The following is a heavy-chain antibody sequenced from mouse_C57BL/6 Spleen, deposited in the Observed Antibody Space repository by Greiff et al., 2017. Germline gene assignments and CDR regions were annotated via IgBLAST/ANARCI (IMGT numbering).Heavy chain of an antibody. V-gene: IGHV1-12*01. CDR1: GYTFTSYT. J-gene: IGHJ3*01. CDR2: IYPGNGDT. Sequence: LQQSGAELVRPGASVKMSCKASGYTFTSYTMHCVKQTPRQGLEWIGSIYPGNGDTSYNQKFKGKATLTVDKSSSTAYMQLSSLTTEDSAVCFCHYDGYPFAYWGQGTLVTVSA. CDR3: HYDGYPFAY. D-gene: IGHD2-3*01.